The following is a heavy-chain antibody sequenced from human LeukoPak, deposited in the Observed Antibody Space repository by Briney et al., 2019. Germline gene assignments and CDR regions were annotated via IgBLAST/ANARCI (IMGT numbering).Heavy chain of an antibody. D-gene: IGHD3-22*01. CDR1: GFTVSSNY. CDR2: IYTSGST. J-gene: IGHJ3*02. CDR3: ARYYDSSGPAIAFDI. V-gene: IGHV4-4*07. Sequence: PGGSLRLSCAASGFTVSSNYMSWIRQPAGKGLEWIGRIYTSGSTNYNPSPKSRVTMSVDTSKNQFSLKLSSVTAADTAVYYCARYYDSSGPAIAFDIWGQGTMVTVSS.